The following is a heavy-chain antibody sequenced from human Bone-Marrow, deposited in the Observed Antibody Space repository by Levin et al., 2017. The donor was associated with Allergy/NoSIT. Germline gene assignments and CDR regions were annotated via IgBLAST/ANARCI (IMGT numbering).Heavy chain of an antibody. D-gene: IGHD5/OR15-5a*01. J-gene: IGHJ4*02. Sequence: GESLKISCAASGFTFSSYGMHWVRQAPGKGLEWVAVISYDGSNKYYADSVKGRFTISRDNSKNTLYLQMNSLRAEDTAVYYCANSPRGSTDDYWGQGTLVTVSS. CDR2: ISYDGSNK. V-gene: IGHV3-30*18. CDR3: ANSPRGSTDDY. CDR1: GFTFSSYG.